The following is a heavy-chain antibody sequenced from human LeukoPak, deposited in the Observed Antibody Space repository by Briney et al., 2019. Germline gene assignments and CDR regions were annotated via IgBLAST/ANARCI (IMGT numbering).Heavy chain of an antibody. D-gene: IGHD6-19*01. CDR1: GFTFSSYG. CDR2: IWYDGSNK. J-gene: IGHJ4*02. CDR3: AKEGIAVAGTGDDY. V-gene: IGHV3-33*03. Sequence: GGSLRLSCAASGFTFSSYGMHWVRQAPGKGLEWVAVIWYDGSNKYYADSVKGRFTISRDNSKNTLFLQMNRLRTEDTAVYYCAKEGIAVAGTGDDYWGQGTLVTVSS.